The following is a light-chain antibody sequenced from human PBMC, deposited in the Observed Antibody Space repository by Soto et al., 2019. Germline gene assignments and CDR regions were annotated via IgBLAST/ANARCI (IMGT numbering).Light chain of an antibody. Sequence: QSALTQPASVSGSPGQSITISCTGTRSDVGSYNSIAWYQQHPGKAPRVVIFEVTKRPSGISDRCSGSKSGYTASLTISGLQAEDEADYFCFYYAGNSILLFGGGTKVTVL. J-gene: IGLJ2*01. CDR1: RSDVGSYNS. CDR3: FYYAGNSILL. V-gene: IGLV2-23*02. CDR2: EVT.